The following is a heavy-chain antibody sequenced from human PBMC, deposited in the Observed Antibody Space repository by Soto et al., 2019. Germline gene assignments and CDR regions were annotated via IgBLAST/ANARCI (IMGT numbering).Heavy chain of an antibody. D-gene: IGHD6-13*01. CDR2: VSWNGSRT. V-gene: IGHV3-35*01. J-gene: IGHJ6*02. CDR3: VRNTVRGRGAAAYYYYYGMDV. CDR1: GFTFSNSD. Sequence: GGSLRLSCAASGFTFSNSDMNWVHQAPGKGLEWVSGVSWNGSRTHYADSVKGRFIISRDNSRNTLYLQTNSLRAEDTAVYYCVRNTVRGRGAAAYYYYYGMDVWGQGTTVTVSS.